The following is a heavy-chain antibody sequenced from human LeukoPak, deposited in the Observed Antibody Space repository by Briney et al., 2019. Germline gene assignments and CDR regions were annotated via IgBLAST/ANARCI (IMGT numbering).Heavy chain of an antibody. CDR1: GYTFTDYY. V-gene: IGHV1-69-2*01. Sequence: ASVKVSCKVSGYTFTDYYMHWVQQAPGKGVEWMGLVDPEDGETIYAEKFQGRVTITADTSTDTAYMELSSLRSEDTAVYYCASARIAAGLNWFDPWGQGTLVTVSS. CDR2: VDPEDGET. D-gene: IGHD6-13*01. J-gene: IGHJ5*02. CDR3: ASARIAAGLNWFDP.